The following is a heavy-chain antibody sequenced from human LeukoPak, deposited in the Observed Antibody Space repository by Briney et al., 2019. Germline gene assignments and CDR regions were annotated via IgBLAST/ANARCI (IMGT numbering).Heavy chain of an antibody. J-gene: IGHJ4*02. CDR3: AREFGRQQLGPFDY. D-gene: IGHD6-13*01. V-gene: IGHV3-30*04. Sequence: PGRSLRLSCAASGFTFGSYAMHWVRQAPGKGLEWVAVISYDGSNKYYADSVKGRFTISRDNSKNTLYLQMNSLRAEDTAVYYCAREFGRQQLGPFDYWGQGTLVTVSS. CDR2: ISYDGSNK. CDR1: GFTFGSYA.